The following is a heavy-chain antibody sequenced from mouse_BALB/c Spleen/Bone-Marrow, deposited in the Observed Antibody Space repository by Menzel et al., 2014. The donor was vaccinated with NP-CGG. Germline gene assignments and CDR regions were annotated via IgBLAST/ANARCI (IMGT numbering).Heavy chain of an antibody. CDR2: IYPSDSYT. CDR3: TRWLPYAMDY. V-gene: IGHV1-69*02. J-gene: IGHJ4*01. Sequence: QVHVKQSGAELVRPGASVKLSCKASGYTFTNYWINWVKQRPGQGLEWIGNIYPSDSYTNYNQKFKDKAILTVDKSSSTAYMQLSSPTSEDSAVYYCTRWLPYAMDYWGQGTSVTVSS. CDR1: GYTFTNYW. D-gene: IGHD2-2*01.